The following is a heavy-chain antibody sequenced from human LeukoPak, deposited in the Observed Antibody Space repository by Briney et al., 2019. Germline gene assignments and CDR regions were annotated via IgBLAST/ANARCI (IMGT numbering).Heavy chain of an antibody. D-gene: IGHD1-26*01. V-gene: IGHV4-59*08. CDR1: GGSIRSYY. Sequence: SESLSLTCTVSGGSIRSYYWSWIRQPPGKRLEWIGHIYYSGSTNYNPSLKSRVTISVDTSNDQLSLNVTSVTAADTAVYYCAKYSGSSLSYSDLWGRGTLVTVSS. CDR2: IYYSGST. J-gene: IGHJ2*01. CDR3: AKYSGSSLSYSDL.